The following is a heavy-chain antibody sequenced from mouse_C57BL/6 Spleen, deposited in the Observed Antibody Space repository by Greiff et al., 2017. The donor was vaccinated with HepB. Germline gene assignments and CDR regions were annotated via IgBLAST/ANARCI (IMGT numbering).Heavy chain of an antibody. J-gene: IGHJ4*01. D-gene: IGHD2-3*01. CDR2: IDPEDGDT. CDR1: GFNIKDYY. Sequence: EVQLQQSGAELVRPGASVKLSCTASGFNIKDYYMHWVKQRPEQGLEWIGRIDPEDGDTEYAPKFQGKATMTADTSSNTAYLQLSSLTSEDTAVYYCTTFDGYLYYYAMDYWGQGTSVTVSS. CDR3: TTFDGYLYYYAMDY. V-gene: IGHV14-1*01.